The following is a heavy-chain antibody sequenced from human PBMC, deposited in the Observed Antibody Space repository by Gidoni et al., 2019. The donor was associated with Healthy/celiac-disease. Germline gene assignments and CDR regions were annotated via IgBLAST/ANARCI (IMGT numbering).Heavy chain of an antibody. CDR3: AGDFWSDY. CDR2: IYTSGST. CDR1: GGSISSGSYY. J-gene: IGHJ4*02. V-gene: IGHV4-61*02. Sequence: QVQLQESGPGLVKPSQTLSLTYTVSGGSISSGSYYWSWIRQPAGKGLEWIGRIYTSGSTNYNPSLKSRVTISVDTSKNQFSLKLSSVTAADTAVYYCAGDFWSDYWGQGTLVTVSS. D-gene: IGHD3-3*01.